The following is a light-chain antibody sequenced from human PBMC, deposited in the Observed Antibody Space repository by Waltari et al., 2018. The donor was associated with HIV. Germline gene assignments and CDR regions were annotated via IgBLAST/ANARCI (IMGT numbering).Light chain of an antibody. J-gene: IGKJ2*01. Sequence: EIVMTQSPATLSVSPGERATLSCRASQSISSNLARYQQKPGQAPRLLIYGASTRATGIPVRFSGSGSGTEFTLTISSLQSEDFAVYYCQQYNNWPPYTFGQGTKLEIK. CDR3: QQYNNWPPYT. CDR2: GAS. CDR1: QSISSN. V-gene: IGKV3-15*01.